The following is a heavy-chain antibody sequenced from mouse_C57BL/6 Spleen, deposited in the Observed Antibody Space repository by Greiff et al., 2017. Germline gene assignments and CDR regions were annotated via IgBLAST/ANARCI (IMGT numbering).Heavy chain of an antibody. CDR2: IDPANGNT. CDR1: GFNIKNTD. V-gene: IGHV14-3*01. J-gene: IGHJ4*01. D-gene: IGHD2-12*01. CDR3: ASPPYYSNDYYAMDY. Sequence: VQLQQSVAELVRPGASVKLSCTASGFNIKNTDMHWVKQRPEQGLEWIGRIDPANGNTTYAPKFQGKATITADTSSNTAYLQLSSLTSGDTAIDYGASPPYYSNDYYAMDYWGQGTTVTVSS.